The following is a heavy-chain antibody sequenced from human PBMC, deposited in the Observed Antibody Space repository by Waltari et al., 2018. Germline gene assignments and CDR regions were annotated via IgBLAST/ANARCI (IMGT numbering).Heavy chain of an antibody. V-gene: IGHV4-4*07. J-gene: IGHJ3*02. CDR2: IYTSGST. D-gene: IGHD3-22*01. CDR1: GGSIISYY. Sequence: QVQLQESGPGLVKSSETLSLTCTVSGGSIISYYWSWIRQPAGKGLEWIGRIYTSGSTSYNPSLKSRVTMSVDTSKNQFSLKLSSVTAADTAVYYCARVLYYYDSSGYAFDIWGQGTMVTVSS. CDR3: ARVLYYYDSSGYAFDI.